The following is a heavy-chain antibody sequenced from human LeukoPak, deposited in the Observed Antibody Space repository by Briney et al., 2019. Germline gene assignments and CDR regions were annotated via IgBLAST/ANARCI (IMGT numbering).Heavy chain of an antibody. CDR1: GGSISSGGYY. CDR3: ARDRDSTHTSSDAFDI. CDR2: IYHSGST. D-gene: IGHD6-6*01. Sequence: TSETLSLTCTVSGGSISSGGYYWSWIRQPPGKGLEWIGYIYHSGSTYYNPSLKSRVTISVDRSKNQFSLKLSSVTAADTAVYYCARDRDSTHTSSDAFDIWGQGTMVTVSS. J-gene: IGHJ3*02. V-gene: IGHV4-30-2*01.